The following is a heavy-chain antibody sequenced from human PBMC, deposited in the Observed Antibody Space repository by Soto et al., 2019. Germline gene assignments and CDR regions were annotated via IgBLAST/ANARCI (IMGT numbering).Heavy chain of an antibody. D-gene: IGHD3-3*01. J-gene: IGHJ3*02. V-gene: IGHV3-7*01. CDR2: IKQDGSEK. Sequence: GGSLRLSCAASGFTFSSYWMSWVRQAPGKGLEWVANIKQDGSEKYYVDSVKGRFTISRDNAKNSLYLQMNSLRAEDTAVYYCARDYRYYDFWSGYPTGDAFDIWGQGTMVTVSS. CDR3: ARDYRYYDFWSGYPTGDAFDI. CDR1: GFTFSSYW.